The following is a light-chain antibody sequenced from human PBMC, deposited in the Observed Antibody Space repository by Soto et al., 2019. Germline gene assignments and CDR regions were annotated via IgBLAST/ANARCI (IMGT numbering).Light chain of an antibody. CDR3: SSYSSTSVSYV. Sequence: SALTQPASVSGSPGQSITISCAGTSSDVGAFKYVSWYQQHPGNAPKLMMFDVTNRPSGVSDRFSGSKSGNTASLTISGLQAEDEADYYCSSYSSTSVSYVFGTGNKVTVL. J-gene: IGLJ1*01. V-gene: IGLV2-14*01. CDR2: DVT. CDR1: SSDVGAFKY.